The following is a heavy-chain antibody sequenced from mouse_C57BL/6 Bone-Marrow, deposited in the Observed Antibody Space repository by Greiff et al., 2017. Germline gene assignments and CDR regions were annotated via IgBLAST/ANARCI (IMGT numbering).Heavy chain of an antibody. V-gene: IGHV1-15*01. Sequence: VQLQEPGAELVRPGASVTLSCKASGYTFTDYEMHWVKQTPVHGLEWIGDIDPETGGTAYNQKFKGKAILTADKSSSTAYMELRSLTSEDSAVYYCTRGITAVVGDPWFAYWGQGTLVTVSA. J-gene: IGHJ3*01. CDR2: IDPETGGT. CDR1: GYTFTDYE. D-gene: IGHD1-1*01. CDR3: TRGITAVVGDPWFAY.